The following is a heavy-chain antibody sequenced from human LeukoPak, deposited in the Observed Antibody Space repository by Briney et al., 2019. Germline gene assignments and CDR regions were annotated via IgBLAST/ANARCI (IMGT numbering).Heavy chain of an antibody. CDR2: ISAYNGNT. Sequence: GASVKVSCKASGYTFTSYGISWVRQAPGQGLEWMGWISAYNGNTNYAQKLQGRVTMTTDTSTSTAYMELRSLRSDDTAVYYCAKDGGSGWYVAFDAFDIWGQGTMVTVSS. J-gene: IGHJ3*02. D-gene: IGHD6-19*01. CDR1: GYTFTSYG. CDR3: AKDGGSGWYVAFDAFDI. V-gene: IGHV1-18*01.